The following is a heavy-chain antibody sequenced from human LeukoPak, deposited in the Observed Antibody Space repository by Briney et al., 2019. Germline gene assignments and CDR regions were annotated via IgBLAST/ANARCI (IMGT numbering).Heavy chain of an antibody. D-gene: IGHD3-9*01. CDR2: INPNSGGT. CDR1: GYTFTGYC. CDR3: ARLRYFNWLLYFDY. J-gene: IGHJ4*02. V-gene: IGHV1-2*02. Sequence: ASVKVSCKASGYTFTGYCMHWVRQAPGQGLEWMGWINPNSGGTNYAQKFQGRVTMTRDTSISTAYMELSRLRSDDMAVYYCARLRYFNWLLYFDYWGQGTLVTVSS.